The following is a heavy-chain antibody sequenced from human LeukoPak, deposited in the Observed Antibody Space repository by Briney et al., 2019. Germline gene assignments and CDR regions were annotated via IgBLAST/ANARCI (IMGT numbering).Heavy chain of an antibody. CDR2: ISDSGDST. D-gene: IGHD1-20*01. V-gene: IGHV3-23*01. Sequence: GGSLRLSCAASGFTFSSFAMSWVRQAPGKGLEWVSGISDSGDSTDYADSVKGRFTISRDNPKNRLFLQMNSLRAEDAAVYYCARRIIGTSPDYWGQGTLVTVSP. J-gene: IGHJ4*02. CDR3: ARRIIGTSPDY. CDR1: GFTFSSFA.